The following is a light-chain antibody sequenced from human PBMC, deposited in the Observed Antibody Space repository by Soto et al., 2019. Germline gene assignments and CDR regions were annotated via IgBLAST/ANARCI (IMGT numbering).Light chain of an antibody. Sequence: PGERATLSCGASQRVGSNFLAWYQQKPGLAPRLLIYDASSRATGIPDRFSGSGSGTDFTLTISRLEPEDSAVYYCHQYGGSSRAFGQGTRVEIK. CDR2: DAS. V-gene: IGKV3D-20*01. J-gene: IGKJ1*01. CDR1: QRVGSNF. CDR3: HQYGGSSRA.